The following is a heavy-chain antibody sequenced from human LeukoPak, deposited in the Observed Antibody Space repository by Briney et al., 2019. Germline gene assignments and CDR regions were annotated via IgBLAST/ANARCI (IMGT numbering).Heavy chain of an antibody. CDR1: GFTFSRYA. V-gene: IGHV3-23*01. J-gene: IGHJ4*02. CDR3: APLQGVVAIDY. Sequence: PGGSLRLSCAASGFTFSRYAMSWVRQAAGKGREGVSAISGSGGSTYYAASVKGRFTISRDNSKNTLYLQMNSLRAEDTAVYYCAPLQGVVAIDYWGQGTLVTVSS. CDR2: ISGSGGST. D-gene: IGHD2-15*01.